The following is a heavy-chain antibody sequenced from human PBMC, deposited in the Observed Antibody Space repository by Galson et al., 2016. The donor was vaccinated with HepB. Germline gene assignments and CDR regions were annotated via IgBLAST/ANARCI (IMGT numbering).Heavy chain of an antibody. D-gene: IGHD3-22*01. CDR1: GFSFRNCA. Sequence: SLRLSCAASGFSFRNCAMSWVRQAPGKGLEWVSPISDTAGSTYYADSVKGRFTISRDNSRNTLFLQLNSLRAEDTAVYYCAIRLDYYGSRGSWGQGTLVTVSS. CDR3: AIRLDYYGSRGS. CDR2: ISDTAGST. J-gene: IGHJ5*02. V-gene: IGHV3-23*01.